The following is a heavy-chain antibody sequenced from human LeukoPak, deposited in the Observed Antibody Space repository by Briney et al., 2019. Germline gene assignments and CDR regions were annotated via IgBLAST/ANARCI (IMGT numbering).Heavy chain of an antibody. J-gene: IGHJ6*03. D-gene: IGHD2-15*01. V-gene: IGHV4-38-2*02. CDR3: AREGRKSRGVDIVRKKETGYYYMDV. CDR2: IYYSGGT. CDR1: NYSISSGYY. Sequence: SQTLSLTCTVSNYSISSGYYWGWTRQPPGKGLEWIGSIYYSGGTYYNPSLKSRVTISVDMSNNQISLKLRSVTAADTAVYYCAREGRKSRGVDIVRKKETGYYYMDVWGKGTTVTVSS.